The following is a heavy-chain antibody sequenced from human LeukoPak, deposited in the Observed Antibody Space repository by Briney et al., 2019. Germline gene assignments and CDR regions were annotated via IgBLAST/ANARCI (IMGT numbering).Heavy chain of an antibody. CDR1: GYTFTSYG. V-gene: IGHV1-18*01. CDR3: ARDFFHGHCSGLTCFLLDS. CDR2: ISAHYGNT. Sequence: ASVKVSCKASGYTFTSYGITWVRQAPGQGREWMGWISAHYGNTNYAQKFQGRLTITTDTSNNTAYMELRRLRHEDTAVYFCARDFFHGHCSGLTCFLLDSWGQGSLVTVSS. J-gene: IGHJ4*02. D-gene: IGHD2-15*01.